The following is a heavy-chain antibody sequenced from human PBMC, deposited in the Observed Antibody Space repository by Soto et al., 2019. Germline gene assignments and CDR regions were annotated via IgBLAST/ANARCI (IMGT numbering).Heavy chain of an antibody. V-gene: IGHV1-46*01. CDR2: INPSGGRT. CDR1: GYTFTTHY. Sequence: QVQLVQSGTEVKKPGASVNVSCKASGYTFTTHYMHWVRQAPGQGLEWRGSINPSGGRTTYALKFQGRVTMTSDTSTNTVYVELTSLRSEDTAIYFCARAGENYGSGTFSPPLRYYFNSWGQGTLVTVSS. CDR3: ARAGENYGSGTFSPPLRYYFNS. D-gene: IGHD3-10*01. J-gene: IGHJ4*02.